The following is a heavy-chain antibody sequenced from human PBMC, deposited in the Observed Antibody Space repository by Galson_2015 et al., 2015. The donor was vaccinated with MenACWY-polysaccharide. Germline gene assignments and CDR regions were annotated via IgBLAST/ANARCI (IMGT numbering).Heavy chain of an antibody. J-gene: IGHJ4*02. CDR2: TSYDGNDK. Sequence: SLRLSCAASGITFSHFGMFWVRQAPGKGLEWVSFTSYDGNDKYYSDSVKGRFFISRDNSKNTLYLEIHSLRAEDTAGYYCAESGSGARSSPFHWGQGTLVTVSS. D-gene: IGHD3-10*01. CDR3: AESGSGARSSPFH. CDR1: GITFSHFG. V-gene: IGHV3-30*18.